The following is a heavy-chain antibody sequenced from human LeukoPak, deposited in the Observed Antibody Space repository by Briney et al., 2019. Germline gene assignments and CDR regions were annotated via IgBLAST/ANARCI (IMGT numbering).Heavy chain of an antibody. V-gene: IGHV1-2*06. D-gene: IGHD2-15*01. Sequence: ASVKVSCKASGYTFTGYYMHWVRQAPGQGLEWMGRINPNSGGTNYAQKFQGRVTMTRDTSISTAYMELSRLRSDDTAVYYCARKSMGYCSGGSCYSDAFDIWGQGTMATVSS. CDR1: GYTFTGYY. CDR3: ARKSMGYCSGGSCYSDAFDI. J-gene: IGHJ3*02. CDR2: INPNSGGT.